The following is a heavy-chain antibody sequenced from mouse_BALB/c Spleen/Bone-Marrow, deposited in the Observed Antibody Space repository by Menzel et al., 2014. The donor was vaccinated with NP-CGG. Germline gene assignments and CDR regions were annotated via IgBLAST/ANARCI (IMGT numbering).Heavy chain of an antibody. D-gene: IGHD2-3*01. Sequence: EVQLQESGGGLVQPGGSLKLSCAASGFAFSSYWMSWVRQAPGKGLEWIGEINPDSSTINYTPSLKDKFIISRDNAKNTLYLQVSKVRSEDTALYYCARLGYYGGFAYWGQGTLVTVSA. CDR1: GFAFSSYW. J-gene: IGHJ3*01. V-gene: IGHV4-1*02. CDR2: INPDSSTI. CDR3: ARLGYYGGFAY.